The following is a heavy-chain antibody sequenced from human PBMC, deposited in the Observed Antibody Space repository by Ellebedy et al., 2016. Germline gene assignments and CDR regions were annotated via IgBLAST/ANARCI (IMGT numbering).Heavy chain of an antibody. CDR2: INHSGST. CDR3: ARVVRRAYSSGLGWFNP. V-gene: IGHV4-34*01. D-gene: IGHD6-19*01. J-gene: IGHJ5*02. Sequence: SETLSLTXTVSGGSISSYYWSWIRQPPGKGLEWIGEINHSGSTNYNPSLKSRVTISVDTSKNQFSLKLSSVTAADTAVYYCARVVRRAYSSGLGWFNPWGQGTLVTVSS. CDR1: GGSISSYY.